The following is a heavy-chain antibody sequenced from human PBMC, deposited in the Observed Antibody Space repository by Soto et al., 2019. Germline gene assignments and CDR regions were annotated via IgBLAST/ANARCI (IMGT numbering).Heavy chain of an antibody. Sequence: QVQLVQSGAEVKKPGSSVTVSCKASGGTFGNSAISWVRQAPGQGLAWMGGINPIFPTPDYAQKFQGRVTITADESTTTAYMELTSLRSEGTAVYFCARDKDRQQLGGNYYYGMDVWGKGTTVTVSS. V-gene: IGHV1-69*12. CDR1: GGTFGNSA. J-gene: IGHJ6*04. CDR2: INPIFPTP. CDR3: ARDKDRQQLGGNYYYGMDV. D-gene: IGHD3-3*02.